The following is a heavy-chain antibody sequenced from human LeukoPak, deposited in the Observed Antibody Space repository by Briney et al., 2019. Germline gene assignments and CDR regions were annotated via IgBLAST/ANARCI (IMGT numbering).Heavy chain of an antibody. CDR1: GFTFSSYG. Sequence: PGGSLRLSCAASGFTFSSYGMSWVRQAPGKGLEWVSAISGSGGSTYYADSVKGRFTISRDNAKNSLYLQMNSLRAEDTAVYYCARDGRTTVTIDYWGQGTLVTVSS. V-gene: IGHV3-23*01. CDR3: ARDGRTTVTIDY. J-gene: IGHJ4*02. CDR2: ISGSGGST. D-gene: IGHD4-17*01.